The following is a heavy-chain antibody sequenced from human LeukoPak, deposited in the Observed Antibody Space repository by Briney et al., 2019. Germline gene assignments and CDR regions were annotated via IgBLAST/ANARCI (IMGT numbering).Heavy chain of an antibody. CDR2: TYFRSKWYS. CDR3: ARGPGTLHY. V-gene: IGHV6-1*01. J-gene: IGHJ4*02. Sequence: SQTLSLTCAISGDSVSSNSAAWNWIRQSPSRGLEWLGRTYFRSKWYSAYAVSVKGRITISPDASKNQFSLQLRSVTPEDKAVYYCARGPGTLHYWGQGSLVTVSS. CDR1: GDSVSSNSAA. D-gene: IGHD1-1*01.